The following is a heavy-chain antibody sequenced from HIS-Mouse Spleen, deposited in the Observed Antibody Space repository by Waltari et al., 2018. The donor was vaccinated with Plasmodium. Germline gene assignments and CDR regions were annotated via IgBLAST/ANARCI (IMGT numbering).Heavy chain of an antibody. V-gene: IGHV3-13*01. CDR3: ARDLLGIWAFDI. J-gene: IGHJ3*02. D-gene: IGHD7-27*01. CDR2: IGTAGDT. Sequence: EVQLVESGGGLVQPGGSLRLSCAASGFTFSSYDMPWVRQATGKGLEWVSAIGTAGDTYYPGSVKGRFTISRENAKNSLYLQMNSLRAGDTAVYYCARDLLGIWAFDIWGQGTMVTVSS. CDR1: GFTFSSYD.